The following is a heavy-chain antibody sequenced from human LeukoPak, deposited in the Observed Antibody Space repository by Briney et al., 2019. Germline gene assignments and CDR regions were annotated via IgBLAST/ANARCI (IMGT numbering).Heavy chain of an antibody. CDR2: ISGSGGST. CDR3: AKDISSSKPYYFDY. D-gene: IGHD6-13*01. J-gene: IGHJ4*02. CDR1: GFTFSRYA. Sequence: PGGSLRLSCAASGFTFSRYAMSWVRQAPRKGLEWVSGISGSGGSTYYADSVKGRFTISRDNSKNTLYLQMNSLRAEDTALYYCAKDISSSKPYYFDYWGQGTLVTIYS. V-gene: IGHV3-23*01.